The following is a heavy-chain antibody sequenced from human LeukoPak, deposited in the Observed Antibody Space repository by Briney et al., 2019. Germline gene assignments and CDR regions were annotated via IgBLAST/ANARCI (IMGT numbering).Heavy chain of an antibody. D-gene: IGHD3-3*01. CDR1: GYTFTGYY. CDR2: INPNSGGT. CDR3: ARVGEASPLRFLEWFGGRFGFDP. J-gene: IGHJ5*02. Sequence: ASVKVSCKASGYTFTGYYMHWVRQAPGQGLEWMGWINPNSGGTNYAQKFQGRVTMTRDTSISTAYMELSRLRSDDTAVYYCARVGEASPLRFLEWFGGRFGFDPWGQGTLVTVSS. V-gene: IGHV1-2*02.